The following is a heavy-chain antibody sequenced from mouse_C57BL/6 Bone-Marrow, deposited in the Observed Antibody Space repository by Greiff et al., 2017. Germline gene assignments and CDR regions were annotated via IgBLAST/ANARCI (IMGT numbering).Heavy chain of an antibody. V-gene: IGHV1-63*01. Sequence: QVQLQQSGAELVRPGPSVKMSCKASGYTFTNYWIGWAKQRPGNGLEWIGDIYPGGGYTNYNEKFKGKATLTADKSSSTAYMQFSSLTSEDSAIYYCARGGGCYANDYWDQGPAVTVSS. J-gene: IGHJ4*01. CDR1: GYTFTNYW. CDR2: IYPGGGYT. CDR3: ARGGGCYANDY.